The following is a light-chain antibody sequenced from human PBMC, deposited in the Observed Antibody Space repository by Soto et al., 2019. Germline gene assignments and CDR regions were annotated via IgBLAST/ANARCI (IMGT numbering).Light chain of an antibody. CDR3: QQSYSTTWT. V-gene: IGKV1-39*01. Sequence: DFQMTQSPSSLSASVGDRVTITCRASQAISNFLAWYQQKPGKVPELLISAASTLQSGVPSRISGSGSETDFTLTISSLQPEDFATYSCQQSYSTTWTFGQGTKVEIK. CDR2: AAS. J-gene: IGKJ1*01. CDR1: QAISNF.